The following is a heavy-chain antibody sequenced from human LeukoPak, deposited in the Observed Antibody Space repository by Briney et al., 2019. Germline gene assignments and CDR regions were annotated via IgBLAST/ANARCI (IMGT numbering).Heavy chain of an antibody. Sequence: GGSLRLSCAASGFTFSSYWMSWVRQAPGKGLEWVANIKQDGSEKYYVDSVKGRFTISRDNAKNSLYLQMNSLRAEDTAVYYCARGTNGYYYYYMDVWGKGTTVTVSS. D-gene: IGHD2-8*01. CDR1: GFTFSSYW. CDR2: IKQDGSEK. V-gene: IGHV3-7*04. CDR3: ARGTNGYYYYYMDV. J-gene: IGHJ6*03.